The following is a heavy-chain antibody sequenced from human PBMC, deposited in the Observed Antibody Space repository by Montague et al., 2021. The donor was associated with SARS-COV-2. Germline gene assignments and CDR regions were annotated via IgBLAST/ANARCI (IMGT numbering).Heavy chain of an antibody. Sequence: CAISGDSVSSNSATWNWIRQSPSRGLEWLGRTYYRSMWKSDYARPVKRRIAIHPDTSKNQFSLQLSSVTPEDTALYCCVRGIEAAGSYDYWGQGTLVTVSS. V-gene: IGHV6-1*01. CDR2: TYYRSMWKS. CDR1: GDSVSSNSAT. J-gene: IGHJ4*02. D-gene: IGHD6-13*01. CDR3: VRGIEAAGSYDY.